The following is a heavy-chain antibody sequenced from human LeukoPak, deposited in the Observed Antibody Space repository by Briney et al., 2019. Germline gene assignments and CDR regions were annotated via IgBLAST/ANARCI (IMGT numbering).Heavy chain of an antibody. CDR1: GFTFSNYA. CDR3: ARRSGVAVAGAFDY. J-gene: IGHJ4*02. CDR2: ISGSGDTT. D-gene: IGHD6-19*01. V-gene: IGHV3-23*01. Sequence: GGSLRLSCAASGFTFSNYAMRWVRQAPGKGLEWVSGISGSGDTTYYADSVKGRFTISRDNSKNTLHLQMNSLRAEDTAVYFCARRSGVAVAGAFDYWGQGTLVTVSS.